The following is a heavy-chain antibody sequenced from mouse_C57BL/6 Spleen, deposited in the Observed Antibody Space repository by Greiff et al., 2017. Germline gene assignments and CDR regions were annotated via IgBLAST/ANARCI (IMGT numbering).Heavy chain of an antibody. Sequence: EVQLQQSGAELVRPGASVKLSCTASGFNIKDDYMHWVKQRPEQGLEWIGWIDPENGDTEYASKFQGKATITADTSSNTAYLQLSSLTSEDTAVYYCTTGDYYGSSYRYFDVWGTGTTVTVSS. D-gene: IGHD1-1*01. J-gene: IGHJ1*03. V-gene: IGHV14-4*01. CDR2: IDPENGDT. CDR1: GFNIKDDY. CDR3: TTGDYYGSSYRYFDV.